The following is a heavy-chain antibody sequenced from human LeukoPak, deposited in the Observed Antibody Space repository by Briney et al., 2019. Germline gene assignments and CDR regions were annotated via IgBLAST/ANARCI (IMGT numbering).Heavy chain of an antibody. CDR1: GDSISNDYY. CDR2: INHYGTA. J-gene: IGHJ5*02. CDR3: ARAYTKTTGLAVPWGA. D-gene: IGHD6-19*01. V-gene: IGHV4-38-2*01. Sequence: SETLSLTCAVSGDSISNDYYWGWIRQPPGKGLVWIGSINHYGTAYYNPSLKSRVIISVDTSKNQFSLKLISVTATDTAVYYCARAYTKTTGLAVPWGAWGQGTLITVSS.